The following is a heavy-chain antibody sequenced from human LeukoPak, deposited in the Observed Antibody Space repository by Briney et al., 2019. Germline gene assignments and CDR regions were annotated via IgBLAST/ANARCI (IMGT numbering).Heavy chain of an antibody. CDR1: GFTFSTYA. CDR3: ARLPPPPLYGDYLFDY. Sequence: PGGSLRLSCAASGFTFSTYAMSWVRQAPGKGLEWVANIKQDGSEKYYVDSVKGRFTISRDNAKNSLYLQMNSLRAEDTAVYYCARLPPPPLYGDYLFDYWGQGTLVTVSS. D-gene: IGHD4-17*01. CDR2: IKQDGSEK. J-gene: IGHJ4*02. V-gene: IGHV3-7*01.